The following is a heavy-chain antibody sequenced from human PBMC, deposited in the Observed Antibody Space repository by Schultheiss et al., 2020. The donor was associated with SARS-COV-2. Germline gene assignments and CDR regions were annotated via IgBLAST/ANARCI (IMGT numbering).Heavy chain of an antibody. Sequence: GESLKISCAASGFTFSSYSMNWVRQAPGKGLEWVSSISSSSSYIYYADSVKGRFTISRDNAKNSLYLQMNSLRGDDTAVYYCARQRGYKQGDVWGKGATVTVSS. V-gene: IGHV3-21*04. CDR3: ARQRGYKQGDV. D-gene: IGHD1-14*01. CDR2: ISSSSSYI. J-gene: IGHJ6*04. CDR1: GFTFSSYS.